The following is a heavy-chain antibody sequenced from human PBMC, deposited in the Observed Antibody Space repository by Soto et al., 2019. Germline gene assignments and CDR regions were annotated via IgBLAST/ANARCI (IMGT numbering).Heavy chain of an antibody. CDR3: AKGSGYYYAETPT. CDR2: INGNSGGT. CDR1: GYTFTGYY. V-gene: IGHV1-2*02. Sequence: ASVKVSCKASGYTFTGYYMHWVRQAPGQGLEWMGWINGNSGGTKYAQKFQGRVTMTRDTSISTAYMELNSLRAEDTAVYYCAKGSGYYYAETPTWGQGTLVTVSS. J-gene: IGHJ4*02. D-gene: IGHD3-22*01.